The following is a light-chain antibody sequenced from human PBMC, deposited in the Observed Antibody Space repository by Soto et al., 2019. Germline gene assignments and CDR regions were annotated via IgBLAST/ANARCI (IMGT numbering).Light chain of an antibody. J-gene: IGKJ1*01. CDR2: GTY. Sequence: EIVLTQSPGTLSLSPGERATLSCRASQSVSSSYLAWYQQKPGQAPRLLISGTYSRATGLPDRFSGSGSGTDLTLTISKLEPEDFALYYCQQYGSSPWAFGQGTKVEIK. CDR1: QSVSSSY. V-gene: IGKV3-20*01. CDR3: QQYGSSPWA.